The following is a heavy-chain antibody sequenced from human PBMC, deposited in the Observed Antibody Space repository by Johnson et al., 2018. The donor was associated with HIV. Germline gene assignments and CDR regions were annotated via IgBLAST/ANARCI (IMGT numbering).Heavy chain of an antibody. J-gene: IGHJ3*02. V-gene: IGHV3-30-3*01. D-gene: IGHD6-13*01. CDR2: ISYDGSNK. CDR1: GFTFSSYA. CDR3: ARSEEWRGEGVYQI. Sequence: VQLVESGGGVVQPGRSLRLSCAASGFTFSSYAMHWVRQAPGKGLEWVAVISYDGSNKYYADSVKGRFTISRDNSKKTLYLQMNSLRAEDTAVYYCARSEEWRGEGVYQIWGQGTMVTVSS.